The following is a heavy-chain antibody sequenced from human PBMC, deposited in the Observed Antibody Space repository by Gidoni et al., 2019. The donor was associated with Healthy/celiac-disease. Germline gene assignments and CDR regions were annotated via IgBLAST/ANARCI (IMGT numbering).Heavy chain of an antibody. Sequence: QVQLQQWGAGLLKPSETLSLTCAVYGGSFSGYYWSGIRQPPGKGLEWIGEINHSGSTNYNPSRKSRVTISVDTSKNQFSLKLSSVTAADTAVYYCARGGLVSVVVVAAQTRFDYWGQGTLVTVSS. J-gene: IGHJ4*02. D-gene: IGHD2-15*01. CDR1: GGSFSGYY. CDR3: ARGGLVSVVVVAAQTRFDY. CDR2: INHSGST. V-gene: IGHV4-34*01.